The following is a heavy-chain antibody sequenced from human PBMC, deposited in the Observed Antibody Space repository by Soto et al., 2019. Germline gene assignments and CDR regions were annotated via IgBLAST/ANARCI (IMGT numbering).Heavy chain of an antibody. CDR2: ISSGAITI. J-gene: IGHJ4*02. Sequence: GGSLRLSCAASGFTFSDYYMNWIRQAPGKGLEWVSYISSGAITIYYADSVRGRFTISRDNAKNSLYLQMNSLRAEDTAVYYCAGQYSSSSVEFWGQGTLVTVSS. CDR1: GFTFSDYY. V-gene: IGHV3-11*01. CDR3: AGQYSSSSVEF. D-gene: IGHD6-6*01.